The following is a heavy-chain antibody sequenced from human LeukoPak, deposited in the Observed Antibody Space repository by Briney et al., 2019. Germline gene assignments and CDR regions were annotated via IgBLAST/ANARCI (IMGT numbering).Heavy chain of an antibody. CDR2: INHSGST. V-gene: IGHV4-34*01. CDR3: ARDYGDYVHYYMDV. Sequence: SGTLSLTCAVYGGSFSAYYWSWIRQPPGKGLEWIGEINHSGSTNYNPSLKSRVTISVDTSKNQFSLKLTPATAADTAVYYCARDYGDYVHYYMDVWGKGTTVTVSS. D-gene: IGHD4-17*01. CDR1: GGSFSAYY. J-gene: IGHJ6*03.